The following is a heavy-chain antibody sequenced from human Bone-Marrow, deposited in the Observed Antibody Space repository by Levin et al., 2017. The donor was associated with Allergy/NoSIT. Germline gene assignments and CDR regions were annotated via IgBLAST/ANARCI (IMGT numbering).Heavy chain of an antibody. J-gene: IGHJ4*02. D-gene: IGHD3-10*01. CDR1: GFTFSSYG. V-gene: IGHV3-30*18. CDR3: AKDRAYYGSGGFDY. Sequence: GGSLRLSCAASGFTFSSYGMHWVRQAPGKGLEWVAVISYDGSNKYYADSVKGRFTISRDNSKNTLYLQMNSLRAEDTAVYYCAKDRAYYGSGGFDYWGQGTLVTVSS. CDR2: ISYDGSNK.